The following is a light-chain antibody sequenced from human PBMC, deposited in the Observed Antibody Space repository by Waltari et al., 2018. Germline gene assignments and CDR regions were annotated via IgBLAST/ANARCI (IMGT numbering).Light chain of an antibody. CDR3: QQYRNLWT. CDR1: QSLSNC. V-gene: IGKV1-5*03. CDR2: KAS. J-gene: IGKJ1*01. Sequence: IQMTQSPSPLPASVGGRVTITCRASQSLSNCFAWYQQKPGKAPKVLIYKASTLESGVPSRFSGSGAGTEFTLTISSLQPDDFATYYCQQYRNLWTFGQGTKVEIK.